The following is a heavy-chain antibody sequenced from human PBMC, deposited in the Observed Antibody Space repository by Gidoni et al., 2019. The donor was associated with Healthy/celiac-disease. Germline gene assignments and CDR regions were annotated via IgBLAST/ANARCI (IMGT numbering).Heavy chain of an antibody. CDR2: ISSSSSYI. V-gene: IGHV3-21*01. Sequence: EVQLVESGGGLVKPGGSLRLSCAASGFTFSSYSMHWVRQAPGTVLEWVSFISSSSSYIYYADSVKRRFTISRDNAKNSLYLQMNSLRAEDTAVYYCAREVGYGQLGSDYWGQGTLVTVSS. CDR1: GFTFSSYS. D-gene: IGHD2-8*02. CDR3: AREVGYGQLGSDY. J-gene: IGHJ4*02.